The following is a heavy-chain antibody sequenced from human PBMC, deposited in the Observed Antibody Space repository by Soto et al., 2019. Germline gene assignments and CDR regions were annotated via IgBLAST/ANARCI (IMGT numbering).Heavy chain of an antibody. CDR1: GFTFRQYT. CDR2: IVAGGSLT. D-gene: IGHD3-16*02. CDR3: AKDLDVDSFWGNYRPPLDS. V-gene: IGHV3-23*01. Sequence: PGGSLRLSCAASGFTFRQYTMSWVRQAPGKGLEWVSGIVAGGSLTYYADSVRGRFTISRDNSENTLFLQMNSLRAEDTAVYYSAKDLDVDSFWGNYRPPLDSWGQGTLVTVSS. J-gene: IGHJ4*02.